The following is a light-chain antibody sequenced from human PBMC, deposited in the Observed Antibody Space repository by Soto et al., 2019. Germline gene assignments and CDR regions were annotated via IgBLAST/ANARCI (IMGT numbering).Light chain of an antibody. Sequence: RVTQSPSSLSLSIGESVTITCRASQVISTALAWYQVKPGKAPKLLIYAASTLESGVPSRFSATVSGTEFSLTITSLQPEDFATYCCQQLFDSPITFGQGTRLEIK. J-gene: IGKJ5*01. CDR2: AAS. V-gene: IGKV1-9*01. CDR1: QVISTA. CDR3: QQLFDSPIT.